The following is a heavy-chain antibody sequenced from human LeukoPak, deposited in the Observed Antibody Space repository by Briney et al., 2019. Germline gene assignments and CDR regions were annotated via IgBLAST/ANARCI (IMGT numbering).Heavy chain of an antibody. CDR2: IHNSGRT. CDR1: GGSVSSYY. CDR3: AREPGFDSSGYLNWFDP. Sequence: SETLSLTCSVSGGSVSSYYWSWIRQSPGKGLEWIGYIHNSGRTNYNPSLKSRVTISVDTSKNQLSLKLSSVTAADTAVYYCAREPGFDSSGYLNWFDPWGQGTLVTVSS. V-gene: IGHV4-59*02. D-gene: IGHD3-22*01. J-gene: IGHJ5*02.